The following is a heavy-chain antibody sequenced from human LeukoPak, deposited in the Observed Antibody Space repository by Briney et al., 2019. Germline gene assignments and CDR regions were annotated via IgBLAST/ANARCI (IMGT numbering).Heavy chain of an antibody. CDR3: ARGPSSGVLMVYAPYYFDY. D-gene: IGHD2-8*01. V-gene: IGHV4-39*07. CDR1: GGSISSSSYY. J-gene: IGHJ4*02. Sequence: PSETLSLTCTVSGGSISSSSYYWGWIRQPPGTGLEWIGSIYYSGSTYYNPSLKSRVTISVDTSKNQFSLKLSSVTAADTAVYYCARGPSSGVLMVYAPYYFDYWGQGTLVTVSS. CDR2: IYYSGST.